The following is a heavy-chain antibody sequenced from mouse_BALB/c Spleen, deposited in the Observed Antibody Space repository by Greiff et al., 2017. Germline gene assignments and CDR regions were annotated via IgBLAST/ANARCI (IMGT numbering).Heavy chain of an antibody. Sequence: EVQRVESGGGLVQPGGSLKLSCAASGFTFSSYTMSWVRQTPEKRLEWVAYISNGGGSTYYPDTVKGRFTISRDNAKNTLYLQMSSLKSEDTAMYYCARQSYDYDVAWFAYWGQGTLVTASA. J-gene: IGHJ3*01. CDR2: ISNGGGST. CDR3: ARQSYDYDVAWFAY. D-gene: IGHD2-4*01. CDR1: GFTFSSYT. V-gene: IGHV5-12-2*01.